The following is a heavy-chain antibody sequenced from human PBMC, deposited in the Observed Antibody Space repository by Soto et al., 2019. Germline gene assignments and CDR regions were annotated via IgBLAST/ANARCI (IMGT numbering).Heavy chain of an antibody. Sequence: SKTLSLTCSVCSASLSNIDYYWGWIRQPPGKGLEWIGYMYYTGSTNYNPSLKSRVTMSVDTSKNQFSLRLNSVTAADTAVYYCASGGRTRLHISVWG. J-gene: IGHJ3*01. CDR2: MYYTGST. CDR1: SASLSNIDYY. CDR3: ASGGRTRLHISV. D-gene: IGHD2-21*01. V-gene: IGHV4-61*08.